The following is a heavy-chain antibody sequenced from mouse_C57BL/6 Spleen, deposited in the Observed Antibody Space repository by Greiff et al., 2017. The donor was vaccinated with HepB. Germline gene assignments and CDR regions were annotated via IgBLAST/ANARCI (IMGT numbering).Heavy chain of an antibody. CDR3: ARGGRSYGGYHGWYFDV. J-gene: IGHJ1*03. Sequence: VQLQQPGAELVMPGASVKLSCKASGYTLTSYWMHWVKQRPGQGLEWIGEIDPSDSYTNYNQKFKGKSTLTVDKSSSTAYMQLSSLTSEDSAVYYCARGGRSYGGYHGWYFDVWGTGTTVTVSS. V-gene: IGHV1-69*01. CDR1: GYTLTSYW. D-gene: IGHD2-3*01. CDR2: IDPSDSYT.